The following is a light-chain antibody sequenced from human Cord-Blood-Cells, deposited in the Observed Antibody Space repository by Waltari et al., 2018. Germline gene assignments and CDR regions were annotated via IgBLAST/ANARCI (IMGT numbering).Light chain of an antibody. Sequence: DIQMTQSPSSLSASVGDRVTITCRPSQSISSYLNWYQQKPGTAPKLLIYAASSLHSGVPSTFSGSGSGTDFTLTISSLQPEDFATYYCQQSYSTPLTFGGGTKVEIK. CDR3: QQSYSTPLT. V-gene: IGKV1-39*01. CDR2: AAS. J-gene: IGKJ4*01. CDR1: QSISSY.